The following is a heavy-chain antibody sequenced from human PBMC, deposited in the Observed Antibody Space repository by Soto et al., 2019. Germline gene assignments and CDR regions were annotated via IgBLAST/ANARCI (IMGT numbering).Heavy chain of an antibody. CDR2: NVVGSGNT. Sequence: QMQLVQSGPEVKKPGTSVKVSCKASGFTFTSSAVQWVRQARGQRLEWIGWNVVGSGNTNYAQKFQERVTITRDMSTSTVYMELSSLRSEDTAVYYCAGDRTYCGGDCYVDWGQGTLVTVSS. CDR3: AGDRTYCGGDCYVD. V-gene: IGHV1-58*01. CDR1: GFTFTSSA. J-gene: IGHJ4*02. D-gene: IGHD2-21*02.